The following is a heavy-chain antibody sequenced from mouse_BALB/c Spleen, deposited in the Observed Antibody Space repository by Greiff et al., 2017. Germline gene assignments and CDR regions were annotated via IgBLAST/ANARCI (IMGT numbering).Heavy chain of an antibody. CDR1: GFTFRSFG. CDR3: ARSVRRGGYFDY. CDR2: ISSGSSTI. V-gene: IGHV5-17*02. Sequence: EVPGVGSGGGLVQPGGSRKLSCAASGFTFRSFGMHWVRPAPEKGLEWVAYISSGSSTIYYADTVKGRFTISRDNPKNTLFLQMTSLRSEDTAMYYCARSVRRGGYFDYWGQGTTLTVSS. J-gene: IGHJ2*01.